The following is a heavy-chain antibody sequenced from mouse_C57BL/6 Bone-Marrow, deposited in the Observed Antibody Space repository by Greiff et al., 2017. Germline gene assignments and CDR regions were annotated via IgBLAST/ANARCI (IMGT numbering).Heavy chain of an antibody. V-gene: IGHV1-80*01. Sequence: QVQLKESGAELVKPGASVKISCTASGYAFSTYWMNWVKQRPGKGLEWIGQIYPGGGDTNYTGKFKGKSTLTADKSSSTAYMQLSSLTSEDSAVYWCARDWDYFDYWGQGTTLTVSS. J-gene: IGHJ2*01. CDR3: ARDWDYFDY. CDR1: GYAFSTYW. D-gene: IGHD4-1*01. CDR2: IYPGGGDT.